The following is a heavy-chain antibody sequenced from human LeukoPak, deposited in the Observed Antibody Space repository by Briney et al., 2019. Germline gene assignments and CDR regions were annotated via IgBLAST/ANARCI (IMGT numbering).Heavy chain of an antibody. V-gene: IGHV1-69*04. J-gene: IGHJ4*02. Sequence: SVKVSCKASGGTFSSYAISWVRQAPGQGLEWMGRIIPILGIANYAQKFQGRVTITADKSTSTAYMELSSLRSEDTAVYYCARGSLFSSGYYGYFDYWGQGTLVTASS. D-gene: IGHD3-22*01. CDR2: IIPILGIA. CDR3: ARGSLFSSGYYGYFDY. CDR1: GGTFSSYA.